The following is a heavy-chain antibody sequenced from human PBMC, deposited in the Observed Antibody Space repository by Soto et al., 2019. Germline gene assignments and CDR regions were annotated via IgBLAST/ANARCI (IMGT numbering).Heavy chain of an antibody. V-gene: IGHV4-59*01. CDR2: IYYSGST. D-gene: IGHD3-22*01. Sequence: PSETLSLTCTVSGGSISSYYWSWIPQPPGKGLEWIGYIYYSGSTNYNPSLKSRVTISVDTSKNQFSLKLSSVTAADTAVYYCARGPHYYDSSGYFNYYYGMDVWGQGTTVTVSS. CDR3: ARGPHYYDSSGYFNYYYGMDV. J-gene: IGHJ6*02. CDR1: GGSISSYY.